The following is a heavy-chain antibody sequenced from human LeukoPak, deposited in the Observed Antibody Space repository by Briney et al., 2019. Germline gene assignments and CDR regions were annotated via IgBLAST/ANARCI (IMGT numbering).Heavy chain of an antibody. D-gene: IGHD3-22*01. J-gene: IGHJ4*02. V-gene: IGHV1-8*02. CDR1: GYSFTSNT. Sequence: ASVKVSCKASGYSFTSNTITWVRQATGQGLERMGWMNPNSGNTGYAQKFQGRVTMTRNTSISTAYMELSSLRSEDTAVYYCARGPVVKAMRYWGQGTLVTVSS. CDR2: MNPNSGNT. CDR3: ARGPVVKAMRY.